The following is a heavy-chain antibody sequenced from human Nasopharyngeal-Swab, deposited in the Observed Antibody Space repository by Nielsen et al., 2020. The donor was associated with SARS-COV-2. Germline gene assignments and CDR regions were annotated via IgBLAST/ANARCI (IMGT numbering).Heavy chain of an antibody. V-gene: IGHV4-39*01. CDR1: VCSISRSTYY. CDR2: IYYGGST. J-gene: IGHJ4*02. CDR3: ATLSSSWYEYYFDY. Sequence: SETLSLTCTFSVCSISRSTYYWAWIRQPPGKGLEWIGSIYYGGSTYYNPSLKSRVTISVDTSKNQFSLKLSSVTAADTAVYYCATLSSSWYEYYFDYWGQGTLVTVSS. D-gene: IGHD6-13*01.